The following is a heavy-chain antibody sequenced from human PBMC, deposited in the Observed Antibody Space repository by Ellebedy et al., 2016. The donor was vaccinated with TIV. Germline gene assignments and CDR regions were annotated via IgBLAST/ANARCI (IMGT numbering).Heavy chain of an antibody. V-gene: IGHV3-23*01. J-gene: IGHJ4*02. D-gene: IGHD6-19*01. CDR1: GFSFDVYA. CDR3: GKDSSGWPSE. CDR2: IFGNGFTT. Sequence: PGGSLRPSCAASGFSFDVYAMSWVRQAPGKGLEWVSSIFGNGFTTFYADSMKGRFTISRDNFEKTVYLQLNSLRAEDTAVYYCGKDSSGWPSEWGQGTLVTVSS.